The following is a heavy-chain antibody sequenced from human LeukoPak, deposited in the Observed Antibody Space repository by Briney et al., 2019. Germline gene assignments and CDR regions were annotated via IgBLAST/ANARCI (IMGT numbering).Heavy chain of an antibody. D-gene: IGHD2-15*01. CDR3: ARDGGYYRFDP. J-gene: IGHJ5*02. CDR2: IYHSGST. CDR1: GGSFSGYY. V-gene: IGHV4-34*01. Sequence: SETLSLTCAVYGGSFSGYYWSWIRQPPGKGLEWIGSIYHSGSTYYNPSLKSRVTISVDTSKNQFSLKLSSVTAADTAVYYCARDGGYYRFDPWGQGTLVTVSS.